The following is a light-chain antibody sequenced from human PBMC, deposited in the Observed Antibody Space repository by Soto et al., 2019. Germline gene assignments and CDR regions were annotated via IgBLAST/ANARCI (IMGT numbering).Light chain of an antibody. CDR2: EVT. CDR1: SSDVGAYNL. CDR3: ASLTTTKVV. J-gene: IGLJ1*01. V-gene: IGLV2-14*01. Sequence: QSALAQPASVSGSPGQSITISCTGTSSDVGAYNLVSWYQHLPDKAPKLIISEVTNRPSGVSDRFSGSKSGNTASLTISGLQAEDEADYYCASLTTTKVVFGSGTKVTVL.